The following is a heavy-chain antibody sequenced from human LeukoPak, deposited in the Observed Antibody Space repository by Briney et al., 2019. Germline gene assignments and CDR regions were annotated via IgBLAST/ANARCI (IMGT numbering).Heavy chain of an antibody. CDR2: INHSGST. V-gene: IGHV4-34*01. CDR1: GGSYSGFY. D-gene: IGHD1-7*01. J-gene: IGHJ4*02. CDR3: ARTDIKTGTTGFDY. Sequence: SETLSLNCAVYGGSYSGFYWSWIRRPPGKGLEWSVEINHSGSTNYNTSLKSRVTISVDTSKNQFSLKLSSVTAADTAVYYSARTDIKTGTTGFDYWGQGTLVTVYS.